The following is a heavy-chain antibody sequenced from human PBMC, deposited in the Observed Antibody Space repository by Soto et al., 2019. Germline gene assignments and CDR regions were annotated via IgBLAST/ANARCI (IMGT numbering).Heavy chain of an antibody. J-gene: IGHJ4*02. CDR2: IDYSGST. D-gene: IGHD2-15*01. Sequence: QVQLQESGPGLVKPSETLSLTCSVSGDSISPYYWSWIRQPPEKGLEWIGYIDYSGSTNYNPSLKSRVTISVDTSKNQFSLKLSSVTAADTAVYYCARAHRFCSCGSCYVFDYWGQGTLVTVSS. V-gene: IGHV4-59*12. CDR3: ARAHRFCSCGSCYVFDY. CDR1: GDSISPYY.